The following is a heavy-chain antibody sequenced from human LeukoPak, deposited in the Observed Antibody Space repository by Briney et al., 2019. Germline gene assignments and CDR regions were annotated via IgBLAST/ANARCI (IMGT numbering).Heavy chain of an antibody. Sequence: ASVKVSCKTSGYAFTNYGLNWVRQAPGQGLERVGWVSGHNGNTDYAPRFQGRVTMTTDTSTKTAYMELSSLTSDDTAAYYCARDTGLTHYFDPWGQGTLVTVSS. CDR1: GYAFTNYG. V-gene: IGHV1-18*01. D-gene: IGHD2-15*01. CDR2: VSGHNGNT. CDR3: ARDTGLTHYFDP. J-gene: IGHJ5*02.